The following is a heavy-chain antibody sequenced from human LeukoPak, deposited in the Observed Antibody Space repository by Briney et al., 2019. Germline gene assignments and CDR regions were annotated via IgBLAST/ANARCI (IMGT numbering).Heavy chain of an antibody. V-gene: IGHV3-23*01. D-gene: IGHD1-26*01. CDR1: GVPFSRYS. CDR3: AKEGLLGGYFFDL. J-gene: IGHJ4*02. Sequence: GGSLRLSCAASGVPFSRYSMACVRQAPGRGLDWVSTVCGRGGGRTFYADSVKGRFTVSRDNSRDTVYLQMNNLGADDTAIYYCAKEGLLGGYFFDLWGQGAPVTVSS. CDR2: VCGRGGGRT.